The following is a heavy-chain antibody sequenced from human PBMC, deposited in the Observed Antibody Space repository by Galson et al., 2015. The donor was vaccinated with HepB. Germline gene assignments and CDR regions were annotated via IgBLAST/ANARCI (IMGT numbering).Heavy chain of an antibody. J-gene: IGHJ6*03. CDR2: ISSSGGSI. V-gene: IGHV3-11*01. Sequence: SLRLSCAASGFTFSDYYMSWIRQAPGKGLEWVSYISSSGGSIYYADSVKGRFTISRDNAKNSLYLQMNSLRAEDTAVYYCARTPYSSSWYPNYYYYMDVWGKGTTVTVSS. CDR3: ARTPYSSSWYPNYYYYMDV. CDR1: GFTFSDYY. D-gene: IGHD6-13*01.